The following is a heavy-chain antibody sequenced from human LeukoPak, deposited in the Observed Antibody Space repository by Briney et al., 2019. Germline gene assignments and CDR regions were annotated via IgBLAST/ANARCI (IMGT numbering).Heavy chain of an antibody. V-gene: IGHV4-39*01. CDR2: IYYSVST. CDR3: ARTPGQKYYDSSGPFDY. CDR1: GGSISSNSYY. J-gene: IGHJ4*02. Sequence: PSETLSLTCTVSGGSISSNSYYWGWIRQPPGKGLEWIGSIYYSVSTYYNPSLKSRVTISVDTSKNQFSLELSSVTAADTAVYYCARTPGQKYYDSSGPFDYWGQGTLVTVSS. D-gene: IGHD3-22*01.